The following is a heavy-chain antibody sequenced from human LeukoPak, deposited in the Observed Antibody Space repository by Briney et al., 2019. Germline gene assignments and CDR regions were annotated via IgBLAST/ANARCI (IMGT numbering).Heavy chain of an antibody. CDR3: ARDKNEAARPGYYYYYGMDV. CDR1: GFTFSSYG. J-gene: IGHJ6*02. D-gene: IGHD6-6*01. CDR2: IWYDGSNK. Sequence: PGGSLRLSCAASGFTFSSYGMHWVRQAPGKGLEWVAVIWYDGSNKYYADSVKGRFTISRDNSKNTLYLQMNSLRAEDTAVYYCARDKNEAARPGYYYYYGMDVWGQGTTVTVSS. V-gene: IGHV3-33*01.